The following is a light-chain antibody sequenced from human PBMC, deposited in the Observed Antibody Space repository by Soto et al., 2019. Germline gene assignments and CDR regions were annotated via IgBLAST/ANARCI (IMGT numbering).Light chain of an antibody. CDR2: AAS. V-gene: IGKV1-27*01. Sequence: DTQMTQSQSALSASVEDRVPITCRASQGISNYLAWYQQKPGKVPKLLIYAASTLQSGVPSRFSGSGSGTDFTLTISSLQPEDVATYYCQKYNSAPRITFGQGTRLEIK. CDR3: QKYNSAPRIT. CDR1: QGISNY. J-gene: IGKJ5*01.